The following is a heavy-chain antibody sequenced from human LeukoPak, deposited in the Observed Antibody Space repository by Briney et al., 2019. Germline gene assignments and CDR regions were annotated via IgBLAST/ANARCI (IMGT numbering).Heavy chain of an antibody. CDR3: ARGPVDFWSGYFMDV. D-gene: IGHD3-3*01. CDR1: GGSLSSYY. V-gene: IGHV4-59*01. J-gene: IGHJ6*02. Sequence: SETLSLTCTVSGGSLSSYYWSWIRQPPGKGVEWIGYIYYSGSTNYNPSLKSRVTISVDTSKNQFSLKLSSVTAADTAVYYCARGPVDFWSGYFMDVWGQGTTVTVSS. CDR2: IYYSGST.